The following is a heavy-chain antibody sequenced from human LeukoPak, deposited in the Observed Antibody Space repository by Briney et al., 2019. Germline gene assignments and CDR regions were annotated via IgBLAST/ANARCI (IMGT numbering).Heavy chain of an antibody. CDR3: AKEPGDY. V-gene: IGHV3-30*18. Sequence: PGRSLRLSCAASGFTFSSYGMHWVRQAPGKGLEWVAVISYDGSNKYYADSVKGRFTISRDNSKNTLYLRMNSLRAEDTAVYYCAKEPGDYWGQGTLVTVSS. J-gene: IGHJ4*02. CDR2: ISYDGSNK. CDR1: GFTFSSYG.